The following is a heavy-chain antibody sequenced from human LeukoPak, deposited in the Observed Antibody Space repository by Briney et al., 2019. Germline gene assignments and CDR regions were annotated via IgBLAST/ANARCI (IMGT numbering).Heavy chain of an antibody. CDR1: GGSISSYY. D-gene: IGHD2-2*01. V-gene: IGHV4-4*07. J-gene: IGHJ5*02. Sequence: PSETLSLTCTVSGGSISSYYWSWIRQPAGKGLEWIWRIYTSGSTNYNPSRKSRVTMSVDTSKNQFSLKLSSVTAADTAVYYCARATCSSTSCYPLPNNWFDPWGQGTLVTVSS. CDR2: IYTSGST. CDR3: ARATCSSTSCYPLPNNWFDP.